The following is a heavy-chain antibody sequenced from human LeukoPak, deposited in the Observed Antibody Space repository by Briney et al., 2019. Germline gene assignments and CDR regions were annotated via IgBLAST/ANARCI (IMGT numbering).Heavy chain of an antibody. V-gene: IGHV4-39*01. J-gene: IGHJ6*02. D-gene: IGHD2-15*01. CDR2: IYYSGST. CDR3: ARKIGYCSGGSCRRGYYYYGMDV. Sequence: SETLSLTCTVSGGSISSSSYYWGWIRQPPGKGLQWNGSIYYSGSTYYNPSLKSRVTISVDTSKNQFSLKLSSVTAADTAVYYCARKIGYCSGGSCRRGYYYYGMDVWGQGTTVTVSS. CDR1: GGSISSSSYY.